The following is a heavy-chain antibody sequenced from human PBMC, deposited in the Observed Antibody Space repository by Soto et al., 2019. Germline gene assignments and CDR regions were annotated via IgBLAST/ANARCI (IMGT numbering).Heavy chain of an antibody. Sequence: EGSLRLSCAASGFTFSGSAMHWVRQASGKGLEWVGRIRSKANSYATAYAASVKGRFTISRDDSKNTAYLQMNSLKTEDTAVYYCTRRDPYCGGDCYFDYWGQGTLVTVSS. CDR2: IRSKANSYAT. CDR1: GFTFSGSA. CDR3: TRRDPYCGGDCYFDY. V-gene: IGHV3-73*01. D-gene: IGHD2-21*02. J-gene: IGHJ4*02.